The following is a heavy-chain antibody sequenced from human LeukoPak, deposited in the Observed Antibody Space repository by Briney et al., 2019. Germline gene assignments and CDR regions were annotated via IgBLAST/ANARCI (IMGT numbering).Heavy chain of an antibody. CDR2: ISSSGSTI. Sequence: GGSLRLSCAASGFTFSSYEMNWVRQAPGKGLEWVSYISSSGSTIYYADSVKGRFTISRDNAKNSLYLQMNSLRAEDTAVYYCARLVEVLGDAFDIWGQGTMVTVSS. D-gene: IGHD3-16*01. CDR3: ARLVEVLGDAFDI. V-gene: IGHV3-48*03. CDR1: GFTFSSYE. J-gene: IGHJ3*02.